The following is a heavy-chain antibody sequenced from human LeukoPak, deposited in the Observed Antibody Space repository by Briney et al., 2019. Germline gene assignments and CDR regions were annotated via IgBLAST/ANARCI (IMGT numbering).Heavy chain of an antibody. CDR2: ISGSGGST. CDR3: AKSSTVVIPNWFDP. Sequence: GGSLRLSCVTSGFTFSSYAMSWVRQAPGKGLEWISGISGSGGSTYYAHSMKGRLTISRDNSKNTLYLQMNSLRAEDTAVYYCAKSSTVVIPNWFDPWGQGTLVTVSS. J-gene: IGHJ5*02. D-gene: IGHD4-23*01. CDR1: GFTFSSYA. V-gene: IGHV3-23*01.